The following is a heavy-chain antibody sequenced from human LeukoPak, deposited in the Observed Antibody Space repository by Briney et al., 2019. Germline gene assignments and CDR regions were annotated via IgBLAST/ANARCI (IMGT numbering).Heavy chain of an antibody. CDR1: GYTFTGYY. V-gene: IGHV1-2*02. CDR2: INPNGGGT. Sequence: GASVKVSCKASGYTFTGYYIHWVRQAPGQGLEWMAWINPNGGGTNYAQKFQGRVAVTRDTSTSTVYMELSSLRSEDTAVCYCARPYESEGYSGYEYYFDYWGQGTLVTVSS. CDR3: ARPYESEGYSGYEYYFDY. D-gene: IGHD5-12*01. J-gene: IGHJ4*02.